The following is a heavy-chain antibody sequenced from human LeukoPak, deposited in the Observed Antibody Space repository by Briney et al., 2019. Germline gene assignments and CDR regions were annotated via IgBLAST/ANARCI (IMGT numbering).Heavy chain of an antibody. CDR3: ARGGYSSSWTPYYYYYGMDV. Sequence: PGGSLRLSCAASGFTFSSCDMHWVRQATGKGLEWVSAIGTAGDTYYPGSVKGRFTISRENAKNSLYLQMNSLRAGDTAVYYCARGGYSSSWTPYYYYYGMDVWGQGTTVTVSS. CDR1: GFTFSSCD. CDR2: IGTAGDT. D-gene: IGHD6-13*01. V-gene: IGHV3-13*01. J-gene: IGHJ6*02.